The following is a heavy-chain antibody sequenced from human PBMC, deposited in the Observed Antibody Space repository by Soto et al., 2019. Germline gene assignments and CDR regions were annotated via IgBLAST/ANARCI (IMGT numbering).Heavy chain of an antibody. CDR2: ISYDGSNK. J-gene: IGHJ3*02. Sequence: PGGSLRLSCAASGFTFSSYAMHWVRQAPGKGLEWVAVISYDGSNKYYADSVKGRLTISRDNSKNTLYLQMNSLRAEDTAVYYCARDLGAFDIWGQGTMVTVSS. V-gene: IGHV3-30-3*01. D-gene: IGHD7-27*01. CDR1: GFTFSSYA. CDR3: ARDLGAFDI.